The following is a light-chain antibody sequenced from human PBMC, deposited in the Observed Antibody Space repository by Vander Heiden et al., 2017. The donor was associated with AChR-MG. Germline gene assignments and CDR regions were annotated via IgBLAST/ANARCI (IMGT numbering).Light chain of an antibody. Sequence: EIVLTQSPGTLSLSPGERATLSCRASQSVSSSYLAWYQQKPGQAPRLLIYGASSRATGIPDRFSGSGSGTDFTLTISRLEPEDFAVYYCQQDGRSPRLPFGPGTKVDIK. J-gene: IGKJ3*01. V-gene: IGKV3-20*01. CDR2: GAS. CDR3: QQDGRSPRLP. CDR1: QSVSSSY.